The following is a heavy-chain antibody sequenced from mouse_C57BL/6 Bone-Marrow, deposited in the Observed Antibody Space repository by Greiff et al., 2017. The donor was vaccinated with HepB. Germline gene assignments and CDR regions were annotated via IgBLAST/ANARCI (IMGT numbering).Heavy chain of an antibody. CDR2: IYSGNSDT. Sequence: SGTVLARPGASVKMSCKTSGYTFPSYWMHWVKPRPGQGLEWIGAIYSGNSDTSYNQKFKGKAKLTAVTSASTAYMELSSLTNEDSAVYCCTLALEGLFAYWGQGTLVTVSA. D-gene: IGHD2-10*02. J-gene: IGHJ3*01. V-gene: IGHV1-5*01. CDR1: GYTFPSYW. CDR3: TLALEGLFAY.